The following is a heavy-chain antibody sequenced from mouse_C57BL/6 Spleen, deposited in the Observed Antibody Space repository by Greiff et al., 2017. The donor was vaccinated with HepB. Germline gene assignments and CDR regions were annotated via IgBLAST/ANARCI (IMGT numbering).Heavy chain of an antibody. Sequence: EVKLMESGPGLVKPSQSLSLTCSVTGYSITSGYYWNWIRQFPGNKLEWMGYISYDGSNNYNPSLKNRISITRDTSKNQFFLKLNSVTTEDTATYYCARGSNPTSFAYWGQGTLVTVSA. CDR2: ISYDGSN. D-gene: IGHD2-5*01. V-gene: IGHV3-6*01. CDR1: GYSITSGYY. CDR3: ARGSNPTSFAY. J-gene: IGHJ3*01.